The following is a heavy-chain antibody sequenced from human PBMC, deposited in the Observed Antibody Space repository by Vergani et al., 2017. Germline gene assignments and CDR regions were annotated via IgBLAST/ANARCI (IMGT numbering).Heavy chain of an antibody. D-gene: IGHD6-19*01. Sequence: QLQLQESGPGLVKPSATLSLTFSVSGSSFRSSNYYWGWIRQPPGKGLEWIASIYYCGSTYYNPSLKSRDTISVDTSKNQFSLKLSSVTAADTAVYFCARHSTVEWLVKLGWIDPWGQGILVTVSS. CDR3: ARHSTVEWLVKLGWIDP. CDR1: GSSFRSSNYY. J-gene: IGHJ5*02. CDR2: IYYCGST. V-gene: IGHV4-39*01.